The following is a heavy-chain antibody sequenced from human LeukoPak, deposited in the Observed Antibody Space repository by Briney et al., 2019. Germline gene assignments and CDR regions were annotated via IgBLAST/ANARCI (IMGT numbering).Heavy chain of an antibody. CDR1: GGSISSSSYY. J-gene: IGHJ4*02. CDR3: ASFKITMVRGVIGD. V-gene: IGHV4-39*01. CDR2: IYYSGST. D-gene: IGHD3-10*01. Sequence: SETLSLTCTVSGGSISSSSYYWGWIRQPPGKGLEWIGSIYYSGSTYYNPSLKSRGTISVDTSKNQFSLKLSSVTAADTAVYYCASFKITMVRGVIGDWGQGTLVTVSS.